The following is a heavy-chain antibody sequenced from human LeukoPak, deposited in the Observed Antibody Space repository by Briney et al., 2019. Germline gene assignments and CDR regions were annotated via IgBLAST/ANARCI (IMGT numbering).Heavy chain of an antibody. Sequence: PSETLSLTCTVSGGSISGYYWSWIRQPAGKGLGWIGRIYSSGSTNYNPSLKSRVTMSVDTSKNQFSLKLSSVTVADTAVYYCARSKNDYGDYGHDYWGQGTLVTVSS. V-gene: IGHV4-4*07. J-gene: IGHJ4*02. CDR3: ARSKNDYGDYGHDY. CDR2: IYSSGST. D-gene: IGHD4-17*01. CDR1: GGSISGYY.